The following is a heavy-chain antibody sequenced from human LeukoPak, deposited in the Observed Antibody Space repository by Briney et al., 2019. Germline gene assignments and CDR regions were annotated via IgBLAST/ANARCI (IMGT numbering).Heavy chain of an antibody. J-gene: IGHJ3*02. D-gene: IGHD1-1*01. CDR1: GGSISSSSYY. CDR3: ARDNWATDAFDI. Sequence: SETLSLTCTVSGGSISSSSYYWGWIRQPPGKGLEWIGSIYYSGSTYYNPSLKSRVTISVDTSKNQFSLKLSSVTAADTAVYYCARDNWATDAFDIWGQGTMVTVSS. V-gene: IGHV4-39*02. CDR2: IYYSGST.